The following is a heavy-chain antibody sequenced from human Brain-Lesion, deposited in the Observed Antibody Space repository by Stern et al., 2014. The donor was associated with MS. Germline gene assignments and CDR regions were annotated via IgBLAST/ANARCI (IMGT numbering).Heavy chain of an antibody. V-gene: IGHV3-43D*03. Sequence: VQLVESGGIVVQPGGTLRLSCAASGFTFDAYDLHWVCPAPGKGLEWGSLITWDGGSTSYTDSVKDRFSISRDNRKSFLYLQMNSLRPEDAALYYCAGGLGFWGRGTLVTVSS. CDR1: GFTFDAYD. D-gene: IGHD2-21*01. J-gene: IGHJ4*02. CDR2: ITWDGGST. CDR3: AGGLGF.